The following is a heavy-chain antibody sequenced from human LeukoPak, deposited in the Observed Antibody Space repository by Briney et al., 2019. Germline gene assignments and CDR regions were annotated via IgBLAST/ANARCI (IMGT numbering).Heavy chain of an antibody. Sequence: PGGSLRLSCAASGFTFSSYGIHWVRQAPGKGLEWVAVISYDGSNKYYADSVKGRFTISRDNSKNTLYLQMNSLRAEDTAMYYCARDQYHYGSGTYSSSDYWGQGTLVTVSS. D-gene: IGHD3-10*01. V-gene: IGHV3-30*03. CDR3: ARDQYHYGSGTYSSSDY. CDR1: GFTFSSYG. CDR2: ISYDGSNK. J-gene: IGHJ4*02.